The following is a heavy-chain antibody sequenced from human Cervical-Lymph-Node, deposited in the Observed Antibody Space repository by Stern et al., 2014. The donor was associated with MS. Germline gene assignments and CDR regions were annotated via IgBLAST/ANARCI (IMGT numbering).Heavy chain of an antibody. CDR2: IIPIFKTA. D-gene: IGHD6-19*01. V-gene: IGHV1-69*01. Sequence: QVQLVQSGAEVKKPGSSVKVSCKASGDTLNNLGISWVRQAPGQGLEWMGGIIPIFKTANYAPKFRGRVTITADESTNTAYMEVASLRSEDTAIYYCAREGLAVTGTVYYFDTWGQGTLVTVSS. J-gene: IGHJ4*02. CDR1: GDTLNNLG. CDR3: AREGLAVTGTVYYFDT.